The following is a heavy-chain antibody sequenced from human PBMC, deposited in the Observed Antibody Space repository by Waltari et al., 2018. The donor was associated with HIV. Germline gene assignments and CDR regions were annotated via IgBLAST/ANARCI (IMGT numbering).Heavy chain of an antibody. Sequence: QVKLVESGGGVVQPGRSLRLSCAASGFSFSSYGMHWVRQAPGKGLDGVAFISYDGSNKYYADSVKGRFTISRDNSKNTLYLQMNSLRAEDTAVYYCAKDYFVVVTAAGPFDPWGQGTPVTVSS. CDR1: GFSFSSYG. V-gene: IGHV3-30*18. CDR3: AKDYFVVVTAAGPFDP. D-gene: IGHD2-21*02. CDR2: ISYDGSNK. J-gene: IGHJ5*02.